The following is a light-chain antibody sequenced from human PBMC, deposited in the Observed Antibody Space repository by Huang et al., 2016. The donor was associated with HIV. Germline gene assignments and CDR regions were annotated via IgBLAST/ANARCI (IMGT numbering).Light chain of an antibody. CDR3: MQGKQLPYT. V-gene: IGKV2-29*02. CDR2: ELS. CDR1: QGLLYREKIY. J-gene: IGKJ2*01. Sequence: DIVMTQTPLSLSVTPGQPASISCKSSQGLLYREKIYLYWYCQKPGQSPQLLIYELSNRFSGVPDRFSGSGSPTDFTLKISRVETEDVGVYYCMQGKQLPYTFGQGTRLEIK.